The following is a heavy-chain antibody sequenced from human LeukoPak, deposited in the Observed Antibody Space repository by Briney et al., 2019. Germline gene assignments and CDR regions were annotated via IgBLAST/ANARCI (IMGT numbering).Heavy chain of an antibody. Sequence: SETLSLTCAVYGGSFSGYYWGWIRQPPGKGLEWIGSIYYSGSTYYNPSLKSRVTISVDTSKNQFSLKLSSVTAADTAVYYCARRGVVVPKNAFDIWGQGTMVTVSS. CDR2: IYYSGST. CDR1: GGSFSGYY. V-gene: IGHV4-39*01. CDR3: ARRGVVVPKNAFDI. J-gene: IGHJ3*02. D-gene: IGHD2-2*01.